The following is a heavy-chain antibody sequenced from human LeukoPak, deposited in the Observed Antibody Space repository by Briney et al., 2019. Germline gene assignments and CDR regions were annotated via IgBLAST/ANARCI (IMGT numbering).Heavy chain of an antibody. J-gene: IGHJ4*02. D-gene: IGHD3-10*01. CDR1: GFTFTNYG. CDR3: AEDITGFGERRPFAS. CDR2: IRFDENNK. V-gene: IGHV3-30*02. Sequence: PGGSLRLSCAASGFTFTNYGMHWVRQAPGKGLEWVAFIRFDENNKCYADSMKGRFTISRDNSKNTLYLQMNSLQAEDTAVYYCAEDITGFGERRPFASWGQGTMVTVSS.